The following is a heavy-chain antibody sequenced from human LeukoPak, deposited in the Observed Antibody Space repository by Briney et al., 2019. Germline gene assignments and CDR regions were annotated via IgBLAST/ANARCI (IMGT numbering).Heavy chain of an antibody. CDR1: GYTLTSYG. Sequence: ASVKVSCKASGYTLTSYGISWVRQAPGQGLEWMGWISAYNGNTNYAQKLQGRVTMTTDTSTSTAYMELRSLRSDDTAVYYCARAHPYCDSSGYHYWGQGTLVTVSS. V-gene: IGHV1-18*01. CDR3: ARAHPYCDSSGYHY. D-gene: IGHD3-22*01. CDR2: ISAYNGNT. J-gene: IGHJ4*02.